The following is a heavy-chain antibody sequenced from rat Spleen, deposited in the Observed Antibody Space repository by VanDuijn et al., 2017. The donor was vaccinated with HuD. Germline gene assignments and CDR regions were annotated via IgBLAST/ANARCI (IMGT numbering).Heavy chain of an antibody. Sequence: EVQLAESGGGLVQPGRSLKLSCAASGFTFSDYYMAWVRQAPTKGLEWVATIRYDGGNTYYRDSVKGRFTISRDNAKNSLYLQMDSLRSEDTSTYYCAKEREGYFDYWGQGVMVTVSS. CDR3: AKEREGYFDY. D-gene: IGHD1-11*01. V-gene: IGHV5-20*01. CDR1: GFTFSDYY. J-gene: IGHJ2*01. CDR2: IRYDGGNT.